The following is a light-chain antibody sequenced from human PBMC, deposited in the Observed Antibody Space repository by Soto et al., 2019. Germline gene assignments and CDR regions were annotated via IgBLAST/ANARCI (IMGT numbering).Light chain of an antibody. V-gene: IGKV3-20*01. Sequence: EIVLTQFPGTLSLSPGERATLSCRASQSVSSSYLAWYQQKPGQAPRLLIYGASIRATGIPDRFSGSGSGTDFTLTISRLEPEDFAVYYCQQYGSSPGTFGQGTKVEIK. CDR3: QQYGSSPGT. CDR1: QSVSSSY. J-gene: IGKJ1*01. CDR2: GAS.